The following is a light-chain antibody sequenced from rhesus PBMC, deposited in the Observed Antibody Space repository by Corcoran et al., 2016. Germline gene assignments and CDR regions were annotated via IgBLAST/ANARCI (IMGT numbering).Light chain of an antibody. J-gene: IGKJ1*01. Sequence: DIQMTQSPSSLSASVGDRVTISCRASQGITYDLAWYQQKPGGTPKLLILDASSLHIGIPARFSGSGSGTDFKLTISRLESEDVATYFCQQDSSVPWTFGQGTKGEIK. CDR1: QGITYD. CDR2: DAS. CDR3: QQDSSVPWT. V-gene: IGKV1-80*01.